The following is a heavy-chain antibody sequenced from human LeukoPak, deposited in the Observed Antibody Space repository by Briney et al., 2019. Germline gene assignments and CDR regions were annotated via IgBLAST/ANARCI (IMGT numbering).Heavy chain of an antibody. CDR1: GLTFSSYA. V-gene: IGHV3-23*01. CDR2: SRGSGGST. D-gene: IGHD5-12*01. Sequence: AGGSVRLSCAPSGLTFSSYAMSWVRQAPGKGREWVSASRGSGGSTYYADSVKGRLTIARDNSKNTLYLQMNSLRAEDTAVYYCAKSVTLRYSGYDCFDYWGQGTLVTVSS. CDR3: AKSVTLRYSGYDCFDY. J-gene: IGHJ4*02.